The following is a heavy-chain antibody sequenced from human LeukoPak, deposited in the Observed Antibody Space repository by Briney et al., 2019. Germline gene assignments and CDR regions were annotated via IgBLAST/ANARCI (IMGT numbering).Heavy chain of an antibody. CDR1: GYTLTGYY. CDR3: ARGPSSEWELLLN. J-gene: IGHJ4*02. Sequence: GASVKVSCKASGYTLTGYYMHWVRQAPGQGREWMGRINPNSGGTNYAQKFQGRVTMTRDTSISTAYMELSRLRSDDTAVYYCARGPSSEWELLLNWGQGTLVTVSS. CDR2: INPNSGGT. D-gene: IGHD1-26*01. V-gene: IGHV1-2*06.